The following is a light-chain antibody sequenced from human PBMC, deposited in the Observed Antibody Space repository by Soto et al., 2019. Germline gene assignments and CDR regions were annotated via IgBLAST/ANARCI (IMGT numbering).Light chain of an antibody. CDR2: DVS. CDR1: SSDVGGYSY. J-gene: IGLJ1*01. CDR3: SSYTSSSSNV. V-gene: IGLV2-14*01. Sequence: HSALSQPASVSGSPGQSITISCTGTSSDVGGYSYVSWYQQCPGKAPKLMIFDVSYRPSGVSNRFSGSKSGNTASLTISGLQAEDEADYYCSSYTSSSSNVFGTGTKVTV.